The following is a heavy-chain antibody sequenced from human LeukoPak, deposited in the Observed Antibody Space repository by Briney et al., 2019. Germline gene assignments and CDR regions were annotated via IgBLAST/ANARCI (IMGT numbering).Heavy chain of an antibody. CDR3: ATLDSTKSVF. CDR1: EFRFGRDW. J-gene: IGHJ1*01. CDR2: IKQDGSEE. V-gene: IGHV3-7*01. Sequence: PGGSLRLSCVASEFRFGRDWISWVRQAPGKGLEWVACIKQDGSEEYYVGSVRGRFTVSVDNGKNSLYLQMNSLRAEDTARYYCATLDSTKSVFWVRGTAVTVSS. D-gene: IGHD2-2*01.